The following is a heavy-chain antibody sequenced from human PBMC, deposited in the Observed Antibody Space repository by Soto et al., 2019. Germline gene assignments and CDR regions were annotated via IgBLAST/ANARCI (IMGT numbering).Heavy chain of an antibody. CDR1: GGSFSGYY. Sequence: ETLSLTCAVYGGSFSGYYWNWIRQPPGKGLEWIGEINHSGSTNYNPSLKSRVTISVDTSKNQFSLKLSSVTAADTAVYYCATQEVGGSYVYTFDPWGQGTLVTVSS. D-gene: IGHD1-26*01. CDR3: ATQEVGGSYVYTFDP. CDR2: INHSGST. J-gene: IGHJ5*02. V-gene: IGHV4-34*01.